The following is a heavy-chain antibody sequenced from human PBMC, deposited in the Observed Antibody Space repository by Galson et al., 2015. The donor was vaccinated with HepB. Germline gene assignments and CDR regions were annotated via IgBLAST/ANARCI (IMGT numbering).Heavy chain of an antibody. D-gene: IGHD3-10*01. V-gene: IGHV3-30*04. CDR2: ILHDAHNR. J-gene: IGHJ4*02. Sequence: SLRLSCAASGFPFSNYAMHWVRQTPGKGLEWMTVILHDAHNRYYADSVEGRFTVPRDNSKNTVYLQMNSLRPEDTAMYYCARRAGASGGFSFDYWGQGSLVTASS. CDR3: ARRAGASGGFSFDY. CDR1: GFPFSNYA.